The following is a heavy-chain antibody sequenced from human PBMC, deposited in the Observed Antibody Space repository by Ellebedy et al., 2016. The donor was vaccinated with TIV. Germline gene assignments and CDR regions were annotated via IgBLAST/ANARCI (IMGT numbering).Heavy chain of an antibody. D-gene: IGHD3-10*01. J-gene: IGHJ4*02. CDR2: IIETGPDT. CDR3: VNDYPRPRDYSVSGSPLDF. V-gene: IGHV3-23*01. Sequence: GESLKISCAASGFTFSNYAMSWVRQAPGKGLEWVSGIIETGPDTHSAASVKCRFTISRDNSMNLLYLQMNSLRAEDTAVYYCVNDYPRPRDYSVSGSPLDFWGQGTVVTVSS. CDR1: GFTFSNYA.